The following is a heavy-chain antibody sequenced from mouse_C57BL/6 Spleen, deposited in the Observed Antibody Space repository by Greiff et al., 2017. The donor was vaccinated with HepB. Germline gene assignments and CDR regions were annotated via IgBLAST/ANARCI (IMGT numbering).Heavy chain of an antibody. D-gene: IGHD1-2*01. Sequence: EVHLVESGGDLVKPGGSLKLSCAASGFTFSSYGMSWVRQTPDKRLEWVATISSGGSYTYYPDSVKGRFTISRDNAKNTLYLQMSSLKSEDTAMYYCARPLGTTASYYYAMDYWGQGTSVTVSS. CDR3: ARPLGTTASYYYAMDY. V-gene: IGHV5-6*01. CDR1: GFTFSSYG. J-gene: IGHJ4*01. CDR2: ISSGGSYT.